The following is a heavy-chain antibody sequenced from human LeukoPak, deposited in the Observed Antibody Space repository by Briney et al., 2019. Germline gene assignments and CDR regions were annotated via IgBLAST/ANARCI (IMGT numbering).Heavy chain of an antibody. CDR2: ISGSGGST. J-gene: IGHJ4*02. Sequence: GGSLRLSRAASGFTFSSYAMSWVRQAPGKGLEWVSAISGSGGSTYYADSVKGRFTISRDNSKNTLYLQMNSLRAEDTAVYYCAKGVYSSSWYLFDYWGQGTLVTVSS. V-gene: IGHV3-23*01. D-gene: IGHD6-13*01. CDR1: GFTFSSYA. CDR3: AKGVYSSSWYLFDY.